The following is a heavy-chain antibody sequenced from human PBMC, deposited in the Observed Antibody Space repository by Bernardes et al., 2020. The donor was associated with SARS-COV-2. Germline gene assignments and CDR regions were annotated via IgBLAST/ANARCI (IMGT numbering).Heavy chain of an antibody. CDR2: ISTGGSTK. V-gene: IGHV3-48*03. CDR1: GFTFSSSV. Sequence: GGSLRLSCAASGFTFSSSVMNWVRQAPGKGLEWVSYISTGGSTKYYADSVKGRFTISRDNAKNSLYLQMNSLRAEDTAVYYCAREYTSGFDSWGQGTLVTVSS. J-gene: IGHJ4*02. CDR3: AREYTSGFDS. D-gene: IGHD5-18*01.